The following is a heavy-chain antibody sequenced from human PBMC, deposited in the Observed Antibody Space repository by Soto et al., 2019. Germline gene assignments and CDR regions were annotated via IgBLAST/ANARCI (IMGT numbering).Heavy chain of an antibody. CDR2: IKSKTDGGTT. V-gene: IGHV3-15*01. D-gene: IGHD2-2*01. Sequence: GGSLRLSCAASGFTFSNAWMSWVRQAPGKGLEWVGRIKSKTDGGTTDYAAPVKGRFTISRDDSKNTLYLQMNSLKTEDTAVYYCTTRIVVVPAAADYWGQGTLVTVSS. CDR1: GFTFSNAW. CDR3: TTRIVVVPAAADY. J-gene: IGHJ4*02.